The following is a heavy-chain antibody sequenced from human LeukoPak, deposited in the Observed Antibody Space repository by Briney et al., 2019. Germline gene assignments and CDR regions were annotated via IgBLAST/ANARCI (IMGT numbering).Heavy chain of an antibody. Sequence: PGGSLRLSCAASGFTFSSYSMNWVRQAPGKGLEWVSSISGSSSYIYYADSVKGRFTISRDNAKNSLYLQMNSLRAEDTAVYYCAREHAARRRGGDYWGQGTLVTVSS. CDR2: ISGSSSYI. V-gene: IGHV3-21*01. J-gene: IGHJ4*02. CDR3: AREHAARRRGGDY. D-gene: IGHD6-6*01. CDR1: GFTFSSYS.